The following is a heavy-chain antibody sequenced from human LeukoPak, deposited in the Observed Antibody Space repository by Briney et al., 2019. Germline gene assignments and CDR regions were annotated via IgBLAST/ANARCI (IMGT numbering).Heavy chain of an antibody. D-gene: IGHD3-9*01. CDR1: GYSFTSYW. J-gene: IGHJ5*02. V-gene: IGHV5-51*01. CDR2: IYPGDSDT. CDR3: ARLDILTGYDWFDP. Sequence: LGESLKISCKGSGYSFTSYWIGWVRQMPGKGLEWMGIIYPGDSDTRYSPSFQGQVTISADKSISTAYLQWSSLKASDTAMYYCARLDILTGYDWFDPWGQGTLITVSS.